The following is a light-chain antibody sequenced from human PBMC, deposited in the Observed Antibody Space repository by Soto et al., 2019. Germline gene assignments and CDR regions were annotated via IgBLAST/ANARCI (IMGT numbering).Light chain of an antibody. J-gene: IGLJ1*01. CDR1: SSNIGAGYD. V-gene: IGLV1-40*01. CDR2: GNK. CDR3: QSYDSSLSVSYV. Sequence: QSVLTQPPSVSGAPVQMVTISCTGSSSNIGAGYDVHWYQQRPGTAPKLLIYGNKNRPSGVPDRFSGSKSGTSASLAITGLQAEDEADYYFQSYDSSLSVSYVFGTGTKVTVL.